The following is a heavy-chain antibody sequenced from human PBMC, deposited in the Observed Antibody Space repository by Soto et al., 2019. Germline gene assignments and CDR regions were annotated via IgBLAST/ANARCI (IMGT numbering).Heavy chain of an antibody. D-gene: IGHD6-19*01. CDR2: TYYRSKWYN. CDR3: ARASRYPSGWPPLGYSYNGMDV. CDR1: GDSVSSNSAA. Sequence: SQTLSLTCAISGDSVSSNSAAWNWIRQSPSRGLEWLGRTYYRSKWYNDYAVSVKSRITINPDTSKNQFSLQLNSVTPEDTAVYYCARASRYPSGWPPLGYSYNGMDVWGQGTAVTVSS. J-gene: IGHJ6*02. V-gene: IGHV6-1*01.